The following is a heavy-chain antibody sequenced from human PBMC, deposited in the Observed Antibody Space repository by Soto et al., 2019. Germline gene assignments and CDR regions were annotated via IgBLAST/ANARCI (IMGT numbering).Heavy chain of an antibody. CDR2: INHSGST. CDR1: RGYY. CDR3: ARSQWLRGYYYYCGMAV. J-gene: IGHJ6*02. D-gene: IGHD5-12*01. V-gene: IGHV4-34*01. Sequence: RGYYWRGIRQLLGKRLEWIGDINHSGSTNYNPSLKTRVTISVQTSQNQFYLKLSSPTAADTAVYYCARSQWLRGYYYYCGMAVWGQCSTVP.